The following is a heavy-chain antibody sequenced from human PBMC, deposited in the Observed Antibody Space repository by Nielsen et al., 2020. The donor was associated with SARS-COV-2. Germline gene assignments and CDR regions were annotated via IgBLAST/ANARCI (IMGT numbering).Heavy chain of an antibody. CDR2: IFSNDEK. J-gene: IGHJ6*04. CDR1: GFSLSNARMG. D-gene: IGHD1-7*01. V-gene: IGHV2-26*01. CDR3: ARIQLELRLFYFYYAMDV. Sequence: SGPTLVTPTETLTLTCTVSGFSLSNARMGVGWIRHPPGRALESLAHIFSNDEKSYSTSLKSRLTISKDTPKSQVVLTMTNMDPVDTATYYCARIQLELRLFYFYYAMDVWGKGTTVTVSS.